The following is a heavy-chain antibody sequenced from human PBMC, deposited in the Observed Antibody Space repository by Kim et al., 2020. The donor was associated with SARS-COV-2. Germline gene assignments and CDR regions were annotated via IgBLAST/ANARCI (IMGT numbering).Heavy chain of an antibody. V-gene: IGHV3-9*01. CDR2: ISWNSGSI. Sequence: GGSLRLSCAASGFTFDDYAMHWVRQAPGKGLEWVSGISWNSGSIGYADSVKGRFTISRDNAKNSLSLQMNSLRAEDTALYYCAKDNYYDSSGPFDYWGQG. CDR1: GFTFDDYA. J-gene: IGHJ4*02. CDR3: AKDNYYDSSGPFDY. D-gene: IGHD3-22*01.